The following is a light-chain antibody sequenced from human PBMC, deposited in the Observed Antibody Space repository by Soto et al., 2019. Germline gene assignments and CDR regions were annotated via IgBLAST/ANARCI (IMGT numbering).Light chain of an antibody. Sequence: QSVLAQPASVSGSPGQSITISCTGTSSDVGSYNLVSWYQQHPGKAPKLLIFESSKRPSGVSNRFSGSKSGNTASLTISGLQAEDETDYYCCSYAGANTFFXTGTKVTVL. J-gene: IGLJ1*01. V-gene: IGLV2-23*03. CDR3: CSYAGANTF. CDR2: ESS. CDR1: SSDVGSYNL.